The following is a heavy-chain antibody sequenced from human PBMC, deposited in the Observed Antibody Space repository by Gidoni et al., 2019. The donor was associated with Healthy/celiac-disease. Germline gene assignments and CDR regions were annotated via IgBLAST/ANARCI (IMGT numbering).Heavy chain of an antibody. CDR1: GFSLSTSGVG. Sequence: QITLKESGPTLVKPTQTLTLTCTFSGFSLSTSGVGVGWLRQPPGKALEWLALIYWDDDKRYSPPLKSMLTITKDTSKNQVVLTMTNMDPVDTATYYCALSIAEVGNDWFDPWGQGTLVTVSS. CDR3: ALSIAEVGNDWFDP. CDR2: IYWDDDK. D-gene: IGHD6-19*01. J-gene: IGHJ5*02. V-gene: IGHV2-5*02.